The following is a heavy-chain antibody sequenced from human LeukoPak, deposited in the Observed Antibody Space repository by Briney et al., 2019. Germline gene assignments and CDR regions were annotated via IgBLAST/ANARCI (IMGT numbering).Heavy chain of an antibody. CDR3: ARTYLVLVPAASDY. J-gene: IGHJ4*02. CDR2: ISPHNGNT. Sequence: ASVKVSCKASGYTFVTYGISWVRQAPGQGLEWMGRISPHNGNTKYAQKFQGRVTMTTDTSTSTAHMELRSLRSDDTAIYYCARTYLVLVPAASDYWGPGTLVTVSS. V-gene: IGHV1-18*01. D-gene: IGHD2-2*01. CDR1: GYTFVTYG.